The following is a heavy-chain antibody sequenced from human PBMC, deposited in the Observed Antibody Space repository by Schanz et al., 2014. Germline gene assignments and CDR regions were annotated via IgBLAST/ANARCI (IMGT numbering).Heavy chain of an antibody. J-gene: IGHJ4*02. V-gene: IGHV4-59*08. CDR1: GGSISNYY. CDR2: IYYSGST. CDR3: ARLRTPRARRYVDWFSPFDS. D-gene: IGHD3-9*01. Sequence: QVQLQESGPGLVKPSETLSLTCTVSGGSISNYYWSWIRQAPEKGLEYIGYIYYSGSTNYNPSLKRQPTISLDTPKNQSSRKVRSVTAADTAVYYCARLRTPRARRYVDWFSPFDSWGQGTLVTVSS.